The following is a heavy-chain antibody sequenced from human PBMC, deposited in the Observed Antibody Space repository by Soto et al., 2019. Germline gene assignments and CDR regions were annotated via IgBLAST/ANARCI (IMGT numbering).Heavy chain of an antibody. D-gene: IGHD4-4*01. CDR2: IKPDESEK. Sequence: EVQLVESGGGLVQPGGSLRLSCTASGFTFSDSWMTWVRQAPGKGLEWVARIKPDESEKKYADSVKGRFSISRDNAKNSMYLQMDSLRXXDTAVYYCVRGGSNYASWGQGTLVTVSS. CDR3: VRGGSNYAS. J-gene: IGHJ5*02. CDR1: GFTFSDSW. V-gene: IGHV3-7*01.